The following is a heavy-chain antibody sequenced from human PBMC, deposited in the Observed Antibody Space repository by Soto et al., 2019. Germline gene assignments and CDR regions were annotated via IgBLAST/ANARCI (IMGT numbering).Heavy chain of an antibody. CDR1: GGSINSGGYY. J-gene: IGHJ5*02. Sequence: QVQLQESGPGLVKPSQTLSLTCTVSGGSINSGGYYWSWIRQHPGKGLEWIGYIYNSVITYYNPSLKSRVTIALNTSENQFSLKLSSVTAADTAVYYWARGVYPWGQGTLVTVSS. V-gene: IGHV4-31*03. D-gene: IGHD6-13*01. CDR2: IYNSVIT. CDR3: ARGVYP.